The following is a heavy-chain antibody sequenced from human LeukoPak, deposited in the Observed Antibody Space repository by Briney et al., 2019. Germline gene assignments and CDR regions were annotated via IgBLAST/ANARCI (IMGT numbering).Heavy chain of an antibody. J-gene: IGHJ6*03. Sequence: GGSLRLSCAASGFTFSSCWMSWVRQAPEKGLEWVASIKQDGSEKYYVDSVKGRFTISRDNAKNSLYLQMNSLRAEDTAVYYCTTKGMDIVVVPAASPVWNMDVWGKGTTVTVSS. D-gene: IGHD2-2*03. CDR3: TTKGMDIVVVPAASPVWNMDV. CDR2: IKQDGSEK. V-gene: IGHV3-7*01. CDR1: GFTFSSCW.